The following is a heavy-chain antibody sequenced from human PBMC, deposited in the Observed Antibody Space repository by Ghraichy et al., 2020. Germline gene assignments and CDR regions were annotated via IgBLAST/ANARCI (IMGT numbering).Heavy chain of an antibody. CDR2: INPNSGDT. CDR1: GYTFTGYF. J-gene: IGHJ6*02. D-gene: IGHD2-8*01. Sequence: ALVKVSCKASGYTFTGYFIHWVRQAPGQGLEWMGWINPNSGDTNYAQKFQDRVTMTRDTSISTAYMELSRLRSDDTAVYYCARVYVGYYNGLDVWGQGTTVTVSS. CDR3: ARVYVGYYNGLDV. V-gene: IGHV1-2*02.